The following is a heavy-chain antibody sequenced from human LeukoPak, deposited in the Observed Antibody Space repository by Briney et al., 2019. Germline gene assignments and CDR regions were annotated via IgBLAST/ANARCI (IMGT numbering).Heavy chain of an antibody. CDR2: ISGSGGST. Sequence: GGSLRLSCAASGFTFSSYAMSWVRQTPGKGLEWVSAISGSGGSTYYADSVKGRFTISRDNSKNTLYLQMNSLRAEDTAVYYCARRAGIYSHPYDYWGQGTLVTVSS. V-gene: IGHV3-23*01. D-gene: IGHD1-14*01. CDR1: GFTFSSYA. CDR3: ARRAGIYSHPYDY. J-gene: IGHJ4*02.